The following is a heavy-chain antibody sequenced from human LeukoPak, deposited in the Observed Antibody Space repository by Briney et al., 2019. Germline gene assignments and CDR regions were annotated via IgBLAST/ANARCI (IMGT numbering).Heavy chain of an antibody. CDR2: INPNSGDT. Sequence: ASVKVSCKASGYIFTGYYMHWVRQAPGQGLEWMGWINPNSGDTNYAQKFQGRVTMTRDTSISTAYMELSRLRSDDTAVYYCARGGGYDYVWGSYHDAFDIWGQGTMVTVSS. CDR1: GYIFTGYY. J-gene: IGHJ3*02. V-gene: IGHV1-2*02. D-gene: IGHD3-16*02. CDR3: ARGGGYDYVWGSYHDAFDI.